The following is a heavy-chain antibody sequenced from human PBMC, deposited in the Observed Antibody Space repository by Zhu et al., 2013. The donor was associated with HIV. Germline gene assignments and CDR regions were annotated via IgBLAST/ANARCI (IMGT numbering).Heavy chain of an antibody. J-gene: IGHJ6*02. CDR2: INPNNGAT. Sequence: QVQLVQSGAEVKKPGASVKVSCKASGYTFTGYYIHWVRQAPGQGLEWMGWINPNNGATNYAQKFQGRVTMTRDTSISTAYMELNRLRSDDTAVYYCARVGLRYFSGMDVWGQGDHGSPSP. CDR3: ARVGLRYFSGMDV. V-gene: IGHV1-2*02. CDR1: GYTFTGYY. D-gene: IGHD3-9*01.